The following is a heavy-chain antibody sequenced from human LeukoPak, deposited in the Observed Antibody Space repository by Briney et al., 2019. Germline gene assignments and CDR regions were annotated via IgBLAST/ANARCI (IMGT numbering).Heavy chain of an antibody. CDR2: INPNSCGT. V-gene: IGHV1-2*06. D-gene: IGHD3-9*01. CDR3: PRGDILTGYYVY. Sequence: ASVKVSCKASGYTFTGYYMHWVRQAPGQGLDWMGLINPNSCGTNYAQKFQGRVTMTRDTPIRTAYMALSRLRSDDTAAYYLPRGDILTGYYVYWGQGTLVTVSS. J-gene: IGHJ4*02. CDR1: GYTFTGYY.